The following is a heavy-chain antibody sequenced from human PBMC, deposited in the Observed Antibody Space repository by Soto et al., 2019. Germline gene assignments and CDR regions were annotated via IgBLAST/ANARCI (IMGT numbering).Heavy chain of an antibody. J-gene: IGHJ4*02. D-gene: IGHD6-19*01. CDR1: GGTFSSYA. V-gene: IGHV1-69*01. CDR2: LIPIFGTA. Sequence: QVQLVQSGAEVKKPGSSVKVSCKASGGTFSSYAISWVRQAPGQGLEWMGGLIPIFGTANYAQKFQGRVTITADESTSTAYMELSSLRSEYTAVYYCSVVPYSRGWSTRVFFEYWGQGTLVTVSS. CDR3: SVVPYSRGWSTRVFFEY.